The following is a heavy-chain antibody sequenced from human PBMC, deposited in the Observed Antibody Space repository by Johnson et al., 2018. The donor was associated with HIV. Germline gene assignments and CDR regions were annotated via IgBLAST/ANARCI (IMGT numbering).Heavy chain of an antibody. V-gene: IGHV3-NL1*01. D-gene: IGHD3-22*01. CDR2: IYSGGST. J-gene: IGHJ3*02. CDR3: AAGDSSGYYRQTDAFDI. Sequence: VQLVESGGGVVQPGRSLRLSCAASGFTFSSYAIHWVRQAPGKGLEWVAVIYSGGSTYYADSVKGRFTISRDHSKNTLYLQMNSLRAEDTAVYYCAAGDSSGYYRQTDAFDIWGQGTMVTVSS. CDR1: GFTFSSYA.